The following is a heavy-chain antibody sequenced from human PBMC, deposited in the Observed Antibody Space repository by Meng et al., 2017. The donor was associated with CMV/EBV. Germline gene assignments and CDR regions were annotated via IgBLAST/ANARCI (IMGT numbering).Heavy chain of an antibody. Sequence: SVKVSCKASGYTFTSYDINWVRQATGQGLEWMGGIIPILGIANYAQKFQGRVTITADKSTSTAYMELSSLRSEDTAVYYCASAGDITGTGRDYYYYYGMDVWGQGTTVTVSS. CDR3: ASAGDITGTGRDYYYYYGMDV. CDR1: GYTFTSYD. V-gene: IGHV1-69*10. D-gene: IGHD1-7*01. J-gene: IGHJ6*02. CDR2: IIPILGIA.